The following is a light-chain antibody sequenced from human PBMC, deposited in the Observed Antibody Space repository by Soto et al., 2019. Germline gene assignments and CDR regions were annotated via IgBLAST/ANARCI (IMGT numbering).Light chain of an antibody. Sequence: DIQITQSPSTLSGSVGDRVTITCRASQTISSWLAWYQQKPGKAPKLLIYKASTLKSGVPSRFSGSGSGTEFTLTISSLQLDDFATYYCQHYNSYSEAFGQGTQVDIK. V-gene: IGKV1-5*03. CDR3: QHYNSYSEA. CDR2: KAS. J-gene: IGKJ1*01. CDR1: QTISSW.